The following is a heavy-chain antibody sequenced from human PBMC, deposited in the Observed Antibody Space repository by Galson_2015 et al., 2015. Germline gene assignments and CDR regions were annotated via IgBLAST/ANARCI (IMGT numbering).Heavy chain of an antibody. D-gene: IGHD3-16*01. CDR1: GLTLSGYW. Sequence: SLRLSCAGSGLTLSGYWMHWVRQVPGKGLVWVSRINRAGNDATYADSVKGRFTISRDNAKNTLYLQMNSLRPEDTAVYYCVRKRDGGAIRNWAQGTLVTVSS. J-gene: IGHJ4*02. CDR3: VRKRDGGAIRN. V-gene: IGHV3-74*03. CDR2: INRAGNDA.